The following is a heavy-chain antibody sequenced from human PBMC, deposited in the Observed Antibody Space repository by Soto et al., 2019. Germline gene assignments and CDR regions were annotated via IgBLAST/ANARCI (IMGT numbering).Heavy chain of an antibody. CDR3: ARDDPVPAAMSTHYYYGMDV. J-gene: IGHJ6*01. D-gene: IGHD2-2*01. Sequence: QVQLVESGGGVVQPGRSLRLSCAASGFTFSSYGMHWVRQAPGKGLEWVAVIWYDGSNKYYADSVKGRFTISRDNSKNTLYLQMNSLRAEDTAVYYCARDDPVPAAMSTHYYYGMDVW. CDR2: IWYDGSNK. CDR1: GFTFSSYG. V-gene: IGHV3-33*01.